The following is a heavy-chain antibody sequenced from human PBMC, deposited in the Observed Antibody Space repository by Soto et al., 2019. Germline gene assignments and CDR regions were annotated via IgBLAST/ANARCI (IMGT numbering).Heavy chain of an antibody. J-gene: IGHJ4*02. D-gene: IGHD3-10*02. V-gene: IGHV3-48*03. CDR3: ARKLLFGEEYFDY. Sequence: GGSLRLSCTASGFAFSSYEMNWVRQAPGKGLEWISYIPSSGGTIYYADSVKGRFTISRDNAKNSLYLQMNSLRAEDTAIYYCARKLLFGEEYFDYWGQGTLVTVSS. CDR2: IPSSGGTI. CDR1: GFAFSSYE.